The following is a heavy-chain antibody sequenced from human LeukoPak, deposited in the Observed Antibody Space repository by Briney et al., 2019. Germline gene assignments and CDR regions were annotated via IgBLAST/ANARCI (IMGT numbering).Heavy chain of an antibody. J-gene: IGHJ3*02. D-gene: IGHD6-25*01. Sequence: GGSLRLSCGASGFTFSSYAMSWVRQAPGKGLEWVSVLTGSGGGTYYADSVKGRFTISRDNSKNTVYLQMNSLRAEDTAVYYCAREVVAAAGVAFDIWGQGTMVTVSS. CDR2: LTGSGGGT. CDR1: GFTFSSYA. V-gene: IGHV3-23*01. CDR3: AREVVAAAGVAFDI.